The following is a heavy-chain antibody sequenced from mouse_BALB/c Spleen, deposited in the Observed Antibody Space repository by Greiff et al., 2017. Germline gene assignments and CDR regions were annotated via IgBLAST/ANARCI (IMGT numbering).Heavy chain of an antibody. J-gene: IGHJ4*01. CDR2: IRNKANGYTT. V-gene: IGHV7-3*02. CDR3: ARDALFDYAMDY. Sequence: EVKLMESGGGLVQPGGSLRLSCATSGFTFTDYYMSWVRQPPGKALEWLGFIRNKANGYTTEYSASVKGRFTISRDNSQSILYLQMNTLRAEDSATYYCARDALFDYAMDYWGQGTSVTVSS. CDR1: GFTFTDYY.